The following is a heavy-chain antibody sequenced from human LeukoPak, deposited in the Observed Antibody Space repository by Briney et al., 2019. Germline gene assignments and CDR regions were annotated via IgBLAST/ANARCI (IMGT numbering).Heavy chain of an antibody. CDR2: ISYDGSNK. CDR3: AKDYYDYIWGSFSGGAFDI. J-gene: IGHJ3*02. V-gene: IGHV3-30*18. Sequence: GGSLRLSCAASGFTFSSYGMHWVRQAPGKGLEWVAIISYDGSNKYYADSVKGRFTISRDNSKNTLYLQMNSLRAEDTAVYYCAKDYYDYIWGSFSGGAFDIWGQGTMVTVSS. D-gene: IGHD3-16*01. CDR1: GFTFSSYG.